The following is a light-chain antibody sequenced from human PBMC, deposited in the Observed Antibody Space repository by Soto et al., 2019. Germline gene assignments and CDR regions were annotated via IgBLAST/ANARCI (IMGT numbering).Light chain of an antibody. CDR1: TSNIGNNY. CDR2: DNN. CDR3: GTWDSSLGAGV. Sequence: QSVLTQPPSVSEAPGQKVTISCIGSTSNIGNNYVSWYQQFPGTAPKLLIYDNNERPSAIPDRFSASKSGTSATLGITGLQTGDEADYYCGTWDSSLGAGVFGGGTKLTVL. V-gene: IGLV1-51*01. J-gene: IGLJ2*01.